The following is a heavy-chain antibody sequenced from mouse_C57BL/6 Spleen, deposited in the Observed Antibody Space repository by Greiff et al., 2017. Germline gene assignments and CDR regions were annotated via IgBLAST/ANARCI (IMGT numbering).Heavy chain of an antibody. CDR1: GYAFSSYW. Sequence: QVQLKESGAELVKPGASVKISCKASGYAFSSYWMNWVKQRPGKGLEWIGQIYPGDGDTNYNGKFKGKATLTADKSSSTAYMQLSSLTSEDSAVYFCARSSNWDGAMDYWGQGTSVTVSS. D-gene: IGHD4-1*01. CDR3: ARSSNWDGAMDY. J-gene: IGHJ4*01. CDR2: IYPGDGDT. V-gene: IGHV1-80*01.